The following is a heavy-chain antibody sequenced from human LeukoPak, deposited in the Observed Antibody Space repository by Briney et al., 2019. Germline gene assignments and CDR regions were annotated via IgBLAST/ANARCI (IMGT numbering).Heavy chain of an antibody. V-gene: IGHV4-39*02. D-gene: IGHD3-10*01. Sequence: SETLSLTCTVSGGSISSTYYYWGWIRQPPGKGLEWIGTIYYSGSTYYNPSLKSRVTISVDTSKNHFSLKLSSVTAADTAVYYCARGHYFASGNYYRGWFDPWGQGSLVTVTS. J-gene: IGHJ5*02. CDR2: IYYSGST. CDR1: GGSISSTYYY. CDR3: ARGHYFASGNYYRGWFDP.